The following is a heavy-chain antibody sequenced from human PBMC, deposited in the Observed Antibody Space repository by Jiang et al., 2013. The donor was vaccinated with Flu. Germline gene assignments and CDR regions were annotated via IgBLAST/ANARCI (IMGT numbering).Heavy chain of an antibody. CDR3: ARHPYGSGSYWKY. J-gene: IGHJ4*02. V-gene: IGHV5-10-1*01. CDR2: IDPSDSYT. CDR1: GYSFTSYW. Sequence: RISCKGSGYSFTSYWISWVRRCRKAWSGWEIDPSDSYTNCSPSFQGHVTISADKSISTAYLQWSSLKASDTAMYYCARHPYGSGSYWKYWGQGTLVTVSS. D-gene: IGHD3-10*01.